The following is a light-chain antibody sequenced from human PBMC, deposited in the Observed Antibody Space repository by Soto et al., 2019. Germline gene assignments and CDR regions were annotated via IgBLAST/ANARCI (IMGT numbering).Light chain of an antibody. V-gene: IGKV3-11*01. Sequence: EIVLTQSPVILSLSPGERATLSCRASQSVGSSLVWYQQKPGQAPRLLIYDASNRATGIPARFSGSGSGTDFTITISSLAPEDFAPYYCQQRSSWPITFGQGTRLEIK. J-gene: IGKJ5*01. CDR2: DAS. CDR1: QSVGSS. CDR3: QQRSSWPIT.